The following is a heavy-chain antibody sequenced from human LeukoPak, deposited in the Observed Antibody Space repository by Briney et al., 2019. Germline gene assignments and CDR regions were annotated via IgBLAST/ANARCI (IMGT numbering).Heavy chain of an antibody. D-gene: IGHD2-2*01. Sequence: GGSLKLSCVASGFTFSGSAMHWVRQASGKGLEWVGRIRSKANSYATAYAASVKGRFTISRDDSKNTAYLQMNSLKTEDTAVYYCTSPVVPAAPTSSYYGMDVWGQGTTVTVSS. V-gene: IGHV3-73*01. J-gene: IGHJ6*02. CDR2: IRSKANSYAT. CDR3: TSPVVPAAPTSSYYGMDV. CDR1: GFTFSGSA.